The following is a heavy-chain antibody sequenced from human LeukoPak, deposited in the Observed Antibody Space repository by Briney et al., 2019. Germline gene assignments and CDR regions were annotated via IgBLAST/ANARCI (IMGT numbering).Heavy chain of an antibody. Sequence: ASVKVSCKASGYTFTEYYIHWVRQAPGQGLGWMGRINPNSGGTNYAQKFQGRVTMTRDTSISTAYMELSSLRSDDTAVYHCARENTLDNWGQGTLVTVSS. J-gene: IGHJ4*02. V-gene: IGHV1-2*06. D-gene: IGHD2-15*01. CDR1: GYTFTEYY. CDR3: ARENTLDN. CDR2: INPNSGGT.